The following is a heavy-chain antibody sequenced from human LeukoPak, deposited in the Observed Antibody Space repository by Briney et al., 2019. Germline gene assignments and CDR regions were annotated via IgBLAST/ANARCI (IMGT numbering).Heavy chain of an antibody. D-gene: IGHD5-18*01. CDR1: GFTFSSYA. V-gene: IGHV3-30*04. J-gene: IGHJ4*02. Sequence: GGSLRLSCAASGFTFSSYAMHWVRQAPGKGLEGVAVISYDGSNKYYADSVKGRFTISRDNSKNTLYLQMNSLRAEDTAVYYCARDGEAMVYFDYWGQGTLVTVSS. CDR3: ARDGEAMVYFDY. CDR2: ISYDGSNK.